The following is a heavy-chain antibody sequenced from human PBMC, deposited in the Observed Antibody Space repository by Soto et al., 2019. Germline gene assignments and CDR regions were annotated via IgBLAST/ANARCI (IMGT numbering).Heavy chain of an antibody. D-gene: IGHD3-22*01. CDR3: ARDYPGDRYYGMDV. V-gene: IGHV4-59*01. CDR2: IYYSGST. Sequence: PSETLSLTCTVSGFTISSYYWSWIRQPPGKGLEWIGYIYYSGSTNYNPSLKSRVTISVDTSKNQFSLKLSSVTAADTAVYYCARDYPGDRYYGMDVWGQGTTVTVSS. CDR1: GFTISSYY. J-gene: IGHJ6*02.